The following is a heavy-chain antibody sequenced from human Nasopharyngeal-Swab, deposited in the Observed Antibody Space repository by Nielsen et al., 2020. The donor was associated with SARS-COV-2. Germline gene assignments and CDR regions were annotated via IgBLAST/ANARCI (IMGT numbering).Heavy chain of an antibody. CDR1: GFTFSSYA. D-gene: IGHD5-18*01. J-gene: IGHJ6*02. V-gene: IGHV3-23*01. Sequence: GESLKISCAASGFTFSSYAMSWVRQAPGKGLEWVSAISGSGGSTYYADSVKGRFTISRDNSKNTLYLQTNSLRAEDTAVYYCAKGGGYSYYYGMDVWGQGTTVTVSS. CDR3: AKGGGYSYYYGMDV. CDR2: ISGSGGST.